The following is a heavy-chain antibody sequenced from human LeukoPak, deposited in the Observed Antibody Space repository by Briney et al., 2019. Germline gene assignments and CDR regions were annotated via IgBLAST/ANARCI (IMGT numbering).Heavy chain of an antibody. D-gene: IGHD3-22*01. Sequence: HAGGSLRLSCAASGFTFGNYNMNWVRQAPGKGLEWVSYTSRSSSTIYYADSVKGRFTISRDNAKNSLYLQMSSLRAEDTAVYYCARDYYDGSGYYYGDAFDIWGQGTMVTVSS. CDR2: TSRSSSTI. CDR3: ARDYYDGSGYYYGDAFDI. J-gene: IGHJ3*02. CDR1: GFTFGNYN. V-gene: IGHV3-48*01.